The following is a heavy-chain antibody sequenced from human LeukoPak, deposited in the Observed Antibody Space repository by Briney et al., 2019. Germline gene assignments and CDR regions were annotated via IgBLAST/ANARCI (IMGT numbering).Heavy chain of an antibody. D-gene: IGHD6-13*01. CDR1: GYTFTGYY. Sequence: ASVKVSCKASGYTFTGYYMHWVRQAPGQGLEWMGWINPNSADTNYAQKFQGRVTMTRDTSISTAYMEWSRLRSDDTAVYYCARTSGYRSSWYYFAYWGQGTLVTVSS. V-gene: IGHV1-2*02. CDR2: INPNSADT. J-gene: IGHJ4*02. CDR3: ARTSGYRSSWYYFAY.